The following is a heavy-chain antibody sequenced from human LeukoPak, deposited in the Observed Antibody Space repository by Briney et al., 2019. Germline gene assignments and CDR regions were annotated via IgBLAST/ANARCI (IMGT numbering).Heavy chain of an antibody. CDR1: GFTFSVAA. J-gene: IGHJ3*01. D-gene: IGHD5-24*01. CDR3: AKDIQLST. CDR2: IGASGEST. V-gene: IGHV3-23*01. Sequence: GGALGVSCAASGFTFSVAAMTWVRQAPGKGLEWVSLIGASGESTYYADSVKGRFTISRDNSKNTLSLQMNSLRVEDTTMYFCAKDIQLSTWGLGTMVTVSS.